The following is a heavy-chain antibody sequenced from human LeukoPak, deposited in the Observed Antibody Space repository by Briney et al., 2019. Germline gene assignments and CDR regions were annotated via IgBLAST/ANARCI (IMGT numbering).Heavy chain of an antibody. CDR2: ISSGSSYI. CDR3: ARAVRLQYYYYYMDV. CDR1: GFTFSSYS. Sequence: GGSLRLSCAASGFTFSSYSMNWVRQAPGKGLEWVSSISSGSSYIYYADSVKGRFTISRDNAKNSLYLQMNSLRAEDTAVYYCARAVRLQYYYYYMDVWGKGTTVTVSS. D-gene: IGHD4-11*01. V-gene: IGHV3-21*01. J-gene: IGHJ6*03.